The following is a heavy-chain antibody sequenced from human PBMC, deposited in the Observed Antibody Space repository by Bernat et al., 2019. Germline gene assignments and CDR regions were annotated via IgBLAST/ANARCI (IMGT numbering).Heavy chain of an antibody. CDR1: GFTFSSYG. Sequence: QVQLVESGGGVVQPGRSLRLSCAASGFTFSSYGMHWVRQAPGKGLEWVAGIWYDGSNKYYADSVKGRFTISRDNSKNTLYLQMNSLRAEDTAVYYCARDRTTMVRGVTYAYYYGMDVWGQGTTVTVSS. CDR3: ARDRTTMVRGVTYAYYYGMDV. V-gene: IGHV3-33*01. D-gene: IGHD3-10*01. CDR2: IWYDGSNK. J-gene: IGHJ6*02.